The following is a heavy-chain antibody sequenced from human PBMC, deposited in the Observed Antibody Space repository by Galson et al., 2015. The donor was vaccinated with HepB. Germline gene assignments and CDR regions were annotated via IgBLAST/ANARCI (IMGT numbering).Heavy chain of an antibody. V-gene: IGHV1-18*01. CDR2: ISAYNGYT. D-gene: IGHD5-18*01. Sequence: SVKVSCKASGYIFTSYGISWVRQAPGQGLEWMGWISAYNGYTNYAQKLQGRVTMTTDTSTRTAYMELRSLRSDDTAVYYCARGRDDTPMFVGMDVWGQGTTVTVSS. J-gene: IGHJ6*02. CDR3: ARGRDDTPMFVGMDV. CDR1: GYIFTSYG.